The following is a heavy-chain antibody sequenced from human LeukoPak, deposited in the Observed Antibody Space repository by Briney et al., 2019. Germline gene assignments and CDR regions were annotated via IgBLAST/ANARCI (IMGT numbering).Heavy chain of an antibody. Sequence: GGSLRLSCAASGFTFSSYWMSWVRQAPGKGLEWVANIKQDGSEKYYVDSVKGRFTISRDNAKNSLYLQMNSLRAEDTAVYYCARDSPRWELPNYGMDVWGQGTTVTVSS. J-gene: IGHJ6*02. V-gene: IGHV3-7*01. CDR1: GFTFSSYW. CDR2: IKQDGSEK. CDR3: ARDSPRWELPNYGMDV. D-gene: IGHD1-26*01.